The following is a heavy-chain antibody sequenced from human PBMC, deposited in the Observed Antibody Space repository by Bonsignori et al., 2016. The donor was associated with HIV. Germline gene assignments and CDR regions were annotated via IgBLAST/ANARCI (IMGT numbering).Heavy chain of an antibody. D-gene: IGHD6-6*01. CDR2: IYPGDSDT. Sequence: VRQMPGKGLEWMGIIYPGDSDTRYSPSDQGQVTISADKSISTAYLQWSSLKASDTAMYYCARQSSSSPYYFDFWGRGSLVTVSS. V-gene: IGHV5-51*01. CDR3: ARQSSSSPYYFDF. J-gene: IGHJ4*02.